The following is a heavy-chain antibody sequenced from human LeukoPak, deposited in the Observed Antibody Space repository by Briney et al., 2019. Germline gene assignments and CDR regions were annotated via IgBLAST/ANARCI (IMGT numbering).Heavy chain of an antibody. CDR3: ARAHDNWGIDY. D-gene: IGHD7-27*01. J-gene: IGHJ4*02. CDR2: IIPIFGTA. Sequence: ASVKVSYKASGGTFSSYAISWVRQAPGQGLEWMGGIIPIFGTANYAQKFQGRVTITADKSTSTAYMELSSLRSEDTAVYYCARAHDNWGIDYWGQGTLVTVSS. CDR1: GGTFSSYA. V-gene: IGHV1-69*06.